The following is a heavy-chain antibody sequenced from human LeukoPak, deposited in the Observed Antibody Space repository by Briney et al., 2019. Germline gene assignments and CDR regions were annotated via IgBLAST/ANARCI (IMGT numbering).Heavy chain of an antibody. Sequence: KAGGSLRLSCAASGFTFSSYSMNWVRQATGKGLEWVSSINSSSSYIYYADSVKGRFTISRDNAKNSLYLQMNSLRAEDTAVYYCAAPPAGIQLRFSPYAFDIWGQGTMVTVSS. CDR3: AAPPAGIQLRFSPYAFDI. CDR2: INSSSSYI. V-gene: IGHV3-21*01. D-gene: IGHD5-18*01. J-gene: IGHJ3*02. CDR1: GFTFSSYS.